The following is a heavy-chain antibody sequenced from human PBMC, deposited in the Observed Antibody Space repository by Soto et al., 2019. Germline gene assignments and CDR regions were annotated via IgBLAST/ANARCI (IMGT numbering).Heavy chain of an antibody. CDR1: GDSISRIDYY. D-gene: IGHD3-22*01. CDR3: AREGGSYDSGGYLIRGAFDI. J-gene: IGHJ3*02. Sequence: KPSETLSLTCIVSGDSISRIDYYWTWIRQHPEKGLEWIGNIYFRGNTYYSPSLESRLTISVDTSKNQFSLKLTSVTAADTAVYYCAREGGSYDSGGYLIRGAFDIWGQGTMVTVSS. V-gene: IGHV4-31*03. CDR2: IYFRGNT.